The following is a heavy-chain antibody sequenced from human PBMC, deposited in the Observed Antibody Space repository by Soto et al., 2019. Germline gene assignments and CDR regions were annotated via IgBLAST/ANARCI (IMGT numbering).Heavy chain of an antibody. J-gene: IGHJ6*01. CDR1: GFTYSTYT. V-gene: IGHV3-48*01. CDR3: ARGWGADIAGRGPLYYGMDV. CDR2: ISSSSSTI. Sequence: GGSLRLSCAASGFTYSTYTMHWVRQAPGKGLEWVSYISSSSSTIYYADSVKGRFTISRDNSRNTLYRQMNSLRAEDTAVYYCARGWGADIAGRGPLYYGMDVWGQGTTVTVSA. D-gene: IGHD6-13*01.